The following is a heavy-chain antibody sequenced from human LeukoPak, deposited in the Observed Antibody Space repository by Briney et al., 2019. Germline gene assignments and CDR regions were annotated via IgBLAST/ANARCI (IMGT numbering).Heavy chain of an antibody. D-gene: IGHD2-15*01. CDR1: GFTFKYHW. J-gene: IGHJ4*02. V-gene: IGHV3-74*01. CDR3: ARDFVYCSGGKCHESFFEY. Sequence: GGSLRLSCAASGFTFKYHWMDWVRQAPGKGLVWVSRINSDGTTRNYADSVKGRFTISRDNVKKTLYLQMNSLRVEDTAVYYCARDFVYCSGGKCHESFFEYWGQGTPVTVSS. CDR2: INSDGTTR.